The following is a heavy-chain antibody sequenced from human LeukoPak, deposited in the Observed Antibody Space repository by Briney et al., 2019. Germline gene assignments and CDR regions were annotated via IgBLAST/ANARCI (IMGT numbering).Heavy chain of an antibody. V-gene: IGHV1-2*02. D-gene: IGHD2-2*01. CDR2: INPNSGGT. CDR1: GYTFTGYY. J-gene: IGHJ5*02. Sequence: ASVQVSCTASGYTFTGYYMHWERQAPGQGLEWMGCINPNSGGTNYAQKFQGRVTMTGDTSISTAYMELSRLRSDDTAVYYCARGDCISTPCYDWFDPWGQGTLVTVSS. CDR3: ARGDCISTPCYDWFDP.